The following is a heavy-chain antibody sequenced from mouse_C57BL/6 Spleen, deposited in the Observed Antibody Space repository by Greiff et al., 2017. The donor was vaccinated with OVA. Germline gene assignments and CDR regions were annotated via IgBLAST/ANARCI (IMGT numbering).Heavy chain of an antibody. CDR3: ARFPLAFNAVDY. D-gene: IGHD6-1*01. CDR2: IYPGDGDT. J-gene: IGHJ4*01. CDR1: GYAFSSSW. V-gene: IGHV1-82*01. Sequence: VQLQQSGPELVKPGASVKISCKASGYAFSSSWMNWVKQRPGQGLEWIGRIYPGDGDTNYNGKFKGKATLTADKSSSTAYMPLSSLTSEDSAVYFGARFPLAFNAVDYWGQGTSVTVSS.